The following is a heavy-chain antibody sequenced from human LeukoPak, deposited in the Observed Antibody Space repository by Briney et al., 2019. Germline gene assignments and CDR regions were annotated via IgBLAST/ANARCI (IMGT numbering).Heavy chain of an antibody. CDR2: IYSGGST. D-gene: IGHD4/OR15-4a*01. CDR3: FSLTYDY. CDR1: GFTVSSND. Sequence: GGSLRLSCAASGFTVSSNDMSWVRQAPGKGLEWVSVIYSGGSTYYADSVKGRFTISRDDSKNTLYLQMNSLRAEDTAVYYCFSLTYDYWGQGTLVTVSS. V-gene: IGHV3-53*01. J-gene: IGHJ4*02.